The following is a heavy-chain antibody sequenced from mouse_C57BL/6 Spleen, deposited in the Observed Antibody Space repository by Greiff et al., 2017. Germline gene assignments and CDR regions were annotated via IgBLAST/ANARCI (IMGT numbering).Heavy chain of an antibody. J-gene: IGHJ2*01. D-gene: IGHD4-1*01. CDR3: ARADWDKNYFDY. CDR1: GFTFSSSG. Sequence: DVKLQESGGDLVKPGGSLKLSCAASGFTFSSSGMSWVRQTPDKRLEWVATISSGGSYTYYPDSVKGRFTISRDNAKNTLYLQMSSLKSEDTAMYYCARADWDKNYFDYWGQGTTLTVSS. CDR2: ISSGGSYT. V-gene: IGHV5-6*02.